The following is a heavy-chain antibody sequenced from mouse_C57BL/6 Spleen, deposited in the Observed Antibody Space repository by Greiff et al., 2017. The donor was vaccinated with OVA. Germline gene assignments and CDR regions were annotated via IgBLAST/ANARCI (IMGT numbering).Heavy chain of an antibody. Sequence: EVQLMESGGDLVKPGGSLKLSCAASGFTFSGYGMSWVRQTPDKGLEWVATISSGGSYTYYPDSVKGRFTISRDNAKNTLYLQMSSLKSEDTAMDYCARQRYYGSSLDYWGQGTTLTVSS. D-gene: IGHD1-1*01. CDR2: ISSGGSYT. V-gene: IGHV5-6*01. CDR1: GFTFSGYG. J-gene: IGHJ2*01. CDR3: ARQRYYGSSLDY.